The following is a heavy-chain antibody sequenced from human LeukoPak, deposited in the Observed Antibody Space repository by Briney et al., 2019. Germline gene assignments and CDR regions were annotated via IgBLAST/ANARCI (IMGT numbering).Heavy chain of an antibody. Sequence: PLETLSLTCTVSGGSISTSTSYWGWIRQPPGKGLEWIGSIYHGGSTYYNLSLKSRVTMSVDTSKNQVSLKMSFVTAADTAFYYCARATGFTSGWRWFDPWGQGTLVTVSS. CDR2: IYHGGST. CDR3: ARATGFTSGWRWFDP. V-gene: IGHV4-39*07. D-gene: IGHD6-19*01. CDR1: GGSISTSTSY. J-gene: IGHJ5*02.